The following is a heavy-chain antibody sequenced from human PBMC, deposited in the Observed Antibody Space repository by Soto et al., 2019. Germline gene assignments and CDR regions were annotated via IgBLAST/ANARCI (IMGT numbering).Heavy chain of an antibody. CDR3: ARSAAAGDMLVLPHLDY. CDR1: GFTFSSYA. V-gene: IGHV3-30-3*01. J-gene: IGHJ4*02. D-gene: IGHD6-13*01. CDR2: ISYDGSNK. Sequence: QVQLVESGGGVVQPGRSLRLSCAASGFTFSSYAMHWVRQAPGKGLEWVAVISYDGSNKYYADSVKGRFTISRDNSKNTLYLQMNSLRAEDTAVYYCARSAAAGDMLVLPHLDYWGQGTLVTVSS.